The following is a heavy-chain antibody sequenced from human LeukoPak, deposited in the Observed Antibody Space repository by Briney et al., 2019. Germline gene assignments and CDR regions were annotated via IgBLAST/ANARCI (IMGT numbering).Heavy chain of an antibody. J-gene: IGHJ4*02. CDR1: GYTFTSYY. V-gene: IGHV1-46*03. CDR3: ATEECSGGSCYSCY. D-gene: IGHD2-15*01. Sequence: AAVKVSCKASGYTFTSYYMHWVRQAPGQGLEWMGIINPSGGSTSYAQKYQGRVTMTRDTSTSTVYMELSSLRSEDTAVYYCATEECSGGSCYSCYWGQGTLVTVSS. CDR2: INPSGGST.